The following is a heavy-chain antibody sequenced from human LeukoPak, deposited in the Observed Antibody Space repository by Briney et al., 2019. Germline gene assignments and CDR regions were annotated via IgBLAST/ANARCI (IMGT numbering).Heavy chain of an antibody. J-gene: IGHJ3*02. D-gene: IGHD3-22*01. CDR2: MNPNSGNT. Sequence: ASVKVSCKASGYTFTSYDINWVRQATGQELEWMGWMNPNSGNTGYAQKFQGRVTMTRNTSISTAYMELSSLRSEDTAVYYCARVGGGDYYDSSGYSYDAFDIWGQGTMVTVSS. CDR1: GYTFTSYD. CDR3: ARVGGGDYYDSSGYSYDAFDI. V-gene: IGHV1-8*01.